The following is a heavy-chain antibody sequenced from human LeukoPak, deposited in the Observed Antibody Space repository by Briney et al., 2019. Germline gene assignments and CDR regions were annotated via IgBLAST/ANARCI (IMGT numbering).Heavy chain of an antibody. D-gene: IGHD1-26*01. V-gene: IGHV4-4*07. CDR1: GGSISSYY. J-gene: IGHJ3*02. CDR3: ATYGSPNAFDN. Sequence: SETLSLTCTVSGGSISSYYWNWIRQPAGQGLEWIGRISSSGNTHYNPSLKSRLSMSVDTSHNQFSLELSSVTAADTAVYYCATYGSPNAFDNWGQGTMVTVSS. CDR2: ISSSGNT.